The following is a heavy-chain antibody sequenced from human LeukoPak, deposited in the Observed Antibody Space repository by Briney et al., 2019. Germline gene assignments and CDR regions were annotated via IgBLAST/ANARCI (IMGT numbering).Heavy chain of an antibody. CDR3: ARDDYDGY. J-gene: IGHJ4*02. Sequence: GGSLRPSCAASGFTFSSYAMHWVRQAPGKGLEYVSAISSNGGSTYYANSVKGRFTISRDNSKNTLYLQMGSLRAEDMAVYYCARDDYDGYWGQGTLVTVSS. CDR1: GFTFSSYA. CDR2: ISSNGGST. D-gene: IGHD4-23*01. V-gene: IGHV3-64*01.